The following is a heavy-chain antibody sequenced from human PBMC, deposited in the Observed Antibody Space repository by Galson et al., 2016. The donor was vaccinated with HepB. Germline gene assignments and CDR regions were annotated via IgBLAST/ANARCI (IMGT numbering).Heavy chain of an antibody. Sequence: SVKVSCKASGYSFTSYNIHWVRQAPGQRLDWMGWINAGNGHTEHSQKFQGRLTVTSDTPANTVYMELSSLRSEDTAVYYCARPLVSGLDFYFFGLGVWGPGTTVTVSS. J-gene: IGHJ6*02. V-gene: IGHV1-3*01. CDR2: INAGNGHT. D-gene: IGHD3-16*02. CDR1: GYSFTSYN. CDR3: ARPLVSGLDFYFFGLGV.